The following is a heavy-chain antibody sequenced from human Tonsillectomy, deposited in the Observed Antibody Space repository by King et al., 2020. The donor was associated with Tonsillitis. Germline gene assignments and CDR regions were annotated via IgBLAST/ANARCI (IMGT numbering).Heavy chain of an antibody. D-gene: IGHD6-6*01. CDR1: GFTFSGSA. CDR3: TRRQVIAALGMDV. Sequence: VQLVESGGGLVQPGGSLKLSCAASGFTFSGSAMHWVRQASGKGLEWVGRIGSKANTYATAYAASVKGRFTISRVDSKNTAYLQMNSLKTEDTAVYYCTRRQVIAALGMDVWGQGTTVTVSS. V-gene: IGHV3-73*02. CDR2: IGSKANTYAT. J-gene: IGHJ6*02.